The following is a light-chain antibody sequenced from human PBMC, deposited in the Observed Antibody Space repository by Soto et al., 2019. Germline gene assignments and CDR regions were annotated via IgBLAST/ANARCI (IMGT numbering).Light chain of an antibody. CDR1: QYVTTN. CDR3: QQYNNWPVT. CDR2: GAS. V-gene: IGKV3-15*01. Sequence: EIVMTQSPATLSVSPGERVTFSCMASQYVTTNLAWYQHKPGQVPRLLISGASTGATGIPARFSGSGSGTEFTLTINSLQSEDFATYYCQQYNNWPVTFGGGTKVEIK. J-gene: IGKJ4*01.